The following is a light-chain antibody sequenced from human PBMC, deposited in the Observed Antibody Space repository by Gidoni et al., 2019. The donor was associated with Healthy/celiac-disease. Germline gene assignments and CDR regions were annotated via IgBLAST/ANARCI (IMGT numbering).Light chain of an antibody. CDR1: QSVSSN. CDR3: QQYNNWPVLT. J-gene: IGKJ4*01. Sequence: EIVMTQSPATLSVSPGERATLSCRASQSVSSNLAWYQQKPGQAPRLLIYGASTRATGIPARFSGSGSGTEFTLTISSLQSEDFAVDYCQQYNNWPVLTFGGGTKVEIK. V-gene: IGKV3-15*01. CDR2: GAS.